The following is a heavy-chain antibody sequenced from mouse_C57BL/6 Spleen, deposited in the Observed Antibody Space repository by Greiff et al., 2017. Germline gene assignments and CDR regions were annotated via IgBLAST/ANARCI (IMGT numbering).Heavy chain of an antibody. D-gene: IGHD3-3*01. CDR1: GYAFSSSW. Sequence: QVQLQQSGPELVKPGASVKISCKASGYAFSSSWMNWVKQRPGKGLEWIGRIYPGDGDTNYNGKFKGKATLTADKSSSTAYMQLSSLTSDDSAVYFCARGRDSFFDYWGQGTTLTVSS. CDR3: ARGRDSFFDY. V-gene: IGHV1-82*01. CDR2: IYPGDGDT. J-gene: IGHJ2*01.